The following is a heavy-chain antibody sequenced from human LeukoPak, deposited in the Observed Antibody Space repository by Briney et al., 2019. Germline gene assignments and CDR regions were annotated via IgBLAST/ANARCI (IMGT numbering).Heavy chain of an antibody. V-gene: IGHV3-9*01. Sequence: PGGSLRLSCAASGFTFDDYAMHWVRQAPGKGLEWVSGISWNRGSIGYADSVKGRFTISRDNAKNSLYLQMNSLRAEDTALYYCAKAGQYRSSTSCSKYYYYYGMDVWGQGTTVTVSS. J-gene: IGHJ6*02. D-gene: IGHD2-2*01. CDR1: GFTFDDYA. CDR2: ISWNRGSI. CDR3: AKAGQYRSSTSCSKYYYYYGMDV.